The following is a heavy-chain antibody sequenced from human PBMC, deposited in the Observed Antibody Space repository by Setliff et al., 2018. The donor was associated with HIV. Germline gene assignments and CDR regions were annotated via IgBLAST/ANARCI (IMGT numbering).Heavy chain of an antibody. CDR2: IHPDSGAT. D-gene: IGHD6-19*01. J-gene: IGHJ6*03. Sequence: ASVKVSCKASGYTFIVYYIHWVRQAPGQGLEWVGWIHPDSGATKYAQKFQGRVTMTTDISTSTAWTSTSTAYMELKSLRSDDTAVYYCARDSKIAVAGGDYYYMDVWGKGTTVTVSS. V-gene: IGHV1-2*02. CDR1: GYTFIVYY. CDR3: ARDSKIAVAGGDYYYMDV.